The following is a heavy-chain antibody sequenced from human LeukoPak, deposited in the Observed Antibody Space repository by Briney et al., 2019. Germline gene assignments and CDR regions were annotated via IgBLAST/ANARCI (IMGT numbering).Heavy chain of an antibody. Sequence: SETLSLTCTVSGGSISSGDYYWSWIRQPPGKGLEWIGYIYYSGSTYYNSSLKSRVTISVDTSKNQFSLKLSSVTAADTAVYYCARVPLSYYGSGSPDYWGQGTLVTVSS. J-gene: IGHJ4*02. V-gene: IGHV4-30-4*01. D-gene: IGHD3-10*01. CDR3: ARVPLSYYGSGSPDY. CDR1: GGSISSGDYY. CDR2: IYYSGST.